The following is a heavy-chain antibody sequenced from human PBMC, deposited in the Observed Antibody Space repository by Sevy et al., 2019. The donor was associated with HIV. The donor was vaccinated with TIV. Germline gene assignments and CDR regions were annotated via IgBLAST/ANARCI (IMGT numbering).Heavy chain of an antibody. V-gene: IGHV3-7*01. CDR3: ARTGFMITFGGVIAGGFDY. CDR2: IKQDGSEK. D-gene: IGHD3-16*02. J-gene: IGHJ4*02. Sequence: GGSLRLSCAASGFTFSSYWMSWVRQTPGKGLEWVANIKQDGSEKYYVDSVKGRFITSRDNAKNSLYLKMNSLRAEDTAVYYCARTGFMITFGGVIAGGFDYWGQGTLVTVSS. CDR1: GFTFSSYW.